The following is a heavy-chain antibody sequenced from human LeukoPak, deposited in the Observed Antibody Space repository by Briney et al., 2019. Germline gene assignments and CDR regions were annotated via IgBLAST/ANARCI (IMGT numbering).Heavy chain of an antibody. J-gene: IGHJ4*02. Sequence: GTSVKVSCKASGFTFTSTAMQWVRQARGQRLEWIGWIVVGSGNTNYAQKFQERVTITTDMSTSTAYMELSSLRSEDTAVYYCAADFPDSSGYFGDYWGQGTLVSVSS. CDR3: AADFPDSSGYFGDY. D-gene: IGHD3-22*01. CDR2: IVVGSGNT. V-gene: IGHV1-58*02. CDR1: GFTFTSTA.